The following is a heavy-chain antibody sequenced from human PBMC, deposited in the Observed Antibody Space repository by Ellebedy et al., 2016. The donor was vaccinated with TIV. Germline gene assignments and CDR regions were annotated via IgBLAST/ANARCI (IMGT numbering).Heavy chain of an antibody. CDR1: GGSFSGYY. CDR3: ARGRCSSGWYDY. CDR2: INHSGST. D-gene: IGHD6-19*01. Sequence: SETLSLXCAVYGGSFSGYYWSWIRQPPGKGLEWIGEINHSGSTNYNPSLKSRVTISVDTSKNQFSLKLSSVTAADTAVYYCARGRCSSGWYDYWGQGTLVTVSS. J-gene: IGHJ4*02. V-gene: IGHV4-34*01.